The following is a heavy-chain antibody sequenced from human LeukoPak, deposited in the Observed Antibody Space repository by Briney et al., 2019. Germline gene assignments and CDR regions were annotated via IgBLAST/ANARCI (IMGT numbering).Heavy chain of an antibody. CDR2: ISGSGGST. Sequence: RGSLCPSCAASGFASSTYATTWVRQAPGKGLEWVSFISGSGGSTDYADSVKGRFTISRDNSKNTLYLQMNSLRAEDTAVYYCGKSVWAGNLSPFCYWGPLVLVTVSS. CDR3: GKSVWAGNLSPFCY. V-gene: IGHV3-23*01. J-gene: IGHJ4*03. CDR1: GFASSTYA. D-gene: IGHD2-8*01.